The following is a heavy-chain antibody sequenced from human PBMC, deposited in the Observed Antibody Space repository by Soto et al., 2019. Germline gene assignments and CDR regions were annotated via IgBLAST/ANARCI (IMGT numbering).Heavy chain of an antibody. V-gene: IGHV3-33*01. CDR1: GFTFSSYG. J-gene: IGHJ6*02. D-gene: IGHD3-16*01. CDR3: ARDRGRSYYYGMDV. CDR2: IWYDGSNK. Sequence: SLRLSCAASGFTFSSYGMHWVRQAPGKGLEWVAVIWYDGSNKYYADSVKGRFTISRDNSKNTLYLQMNSLRAEDTAVYYCARDRGRSYYYGMDVWGQGTTVTVSS.